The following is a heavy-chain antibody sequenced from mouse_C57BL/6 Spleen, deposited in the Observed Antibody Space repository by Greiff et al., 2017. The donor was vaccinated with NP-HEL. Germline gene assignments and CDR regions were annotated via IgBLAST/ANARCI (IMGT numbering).Heavy chain of an antibody. V-gene: IGHV1-26*01. CDR3: ERSYYYGSRESPAWCAY. J-gene: IGHJ3*01. CDR2: INPNNGGT. Sequence: EVQLQQSGPELVKPGASVKISCKASGYTFTDYYMNWVKQSHGKSLEWIGDINPNNGGTSYNQKFKGKATLTVDKSSSTAYLQLRRLTSDYSAVFYCERSYYYGSRESPAWCAYWGKGTLVTGAA. D-gene: IGHD1-1*01. CDR1: GYTFTDYY.